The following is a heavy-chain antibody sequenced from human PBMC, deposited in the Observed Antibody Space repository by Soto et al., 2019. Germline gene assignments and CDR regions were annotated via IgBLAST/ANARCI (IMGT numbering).Heavy chain of an antibody. V-gene: IGHV3-21*01. Sequence: GSLRVYCAAAGFNFTIYTIDWVRQAPRKRLEWLSSISSSGYIFSTDSVRGRFTISSDNAKKSVYLQINSLRADDPAVYFCARDCSGGSCYPGMDVWGQGT. CDR3: ARDCSGGSCYPGMDV. D-gene: IGHD2-15*01. J-gene: IGHJ6*02. CDR2: ISSSGYI. CDR1: GFNFTIYT.